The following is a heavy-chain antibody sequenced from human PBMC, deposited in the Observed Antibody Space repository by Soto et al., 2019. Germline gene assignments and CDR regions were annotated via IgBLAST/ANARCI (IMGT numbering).Heavy chain of an antibody. J-gene: IGHJ4*02. CDR2: ISPYNGNT. CDR3: ARQFGVNPHFDY. V-gene: IGHV1-18*01. Sequence: QVQLVQSGAEEKEPGASVKVSCMASGYSFTSYGLIWLRQAPGQRLEWMGWISPYNGNTNYAQKLQGRVTMTTDTSTNTAYMELRSLRSDDTAVYYCARQFGVNPHFDYWGQGTLVAVSS. CDR1: GYSFTSYG. D-gene: IGHD2-8*01.